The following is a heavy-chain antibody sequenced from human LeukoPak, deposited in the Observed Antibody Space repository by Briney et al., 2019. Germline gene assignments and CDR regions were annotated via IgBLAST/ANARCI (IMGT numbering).Heavy chain of an antibody. CDR2: IYYSGST. V-gene: IGHV4-39*01. D-gene: IGHD5-18*01. J-gene: IGHJ3*02. CDR3: AREVGYSYGDAFDI. CDR1: GGSISSSSYY. Sequence: SETLSLTCTVSGGSISSSSYYWGWIRQPPGKGLEWIGSIYYSGSTYYNPSLKSRVTISVDTSKNQFSLKLSSVTAADTAVYYCAREVGYSYGDAFDIWGQGTMVTVSS.